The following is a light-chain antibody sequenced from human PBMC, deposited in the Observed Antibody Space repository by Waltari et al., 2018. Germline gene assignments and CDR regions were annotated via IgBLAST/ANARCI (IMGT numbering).Light chain of an antibody. CDR3: CSYAGSSTVK. CDR1: SRDVGGYNY. Sequence: QSALTQPPSASGSPGQSVTTSCTGTSRDVGGYNYASWYQQHPGKAPKLMIYEVSKRPSGVPDRFSGSKSGNTASLTISGLQAEDEAAYYCCSYAGSSTVKFGEGTYLTVL. V-gene: IGLV2-8*01. CDR2: EVS. J-gene: IGLJ2*01.